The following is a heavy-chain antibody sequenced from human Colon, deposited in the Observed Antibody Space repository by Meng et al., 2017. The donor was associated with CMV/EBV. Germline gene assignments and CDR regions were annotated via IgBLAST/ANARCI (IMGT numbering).Heavy chain of an antibody. V-gene: IGHV3-15*06. CDR1: GFTFRTDW. CDR2: LKTKDEGETT. CDR3: LTRPRDSDFHF. J-gene: IGHJ4*02. D-gene: IGHD4-11*01. Sequence: VWGFTFRTDWMNWVRQAPTKGLEWVGRLKTKDEGETTTYAAAVKGRFTMSRDDSGNMFYLQMDSLTGEDSGVYYCLTRPRDSDFHFWGQGTLVTVSS.